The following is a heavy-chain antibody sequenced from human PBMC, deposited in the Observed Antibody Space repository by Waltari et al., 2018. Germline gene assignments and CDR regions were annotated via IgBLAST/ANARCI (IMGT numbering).Heavy chain of an antibody. Sequence: QVQLVQSGAEVKKPGASVKVSCKASGYTFTSYDINWVRQATGQGLEGMGWKNPNIGNPGYAQKFQGRVTMTRNTSISTAYMELSSLRSEDTAVYYCSRGYGSGKQMAFDIWGQGTMVTVSS. V-gene: IGHV1-8*01. CDR1: GYTFTSYD. CDR2: KNPNIGNP. J-gene: IGHJ3*02. D-gene: IGHD3-10*01. CDR3: SRGYGSGKQMAFDI.